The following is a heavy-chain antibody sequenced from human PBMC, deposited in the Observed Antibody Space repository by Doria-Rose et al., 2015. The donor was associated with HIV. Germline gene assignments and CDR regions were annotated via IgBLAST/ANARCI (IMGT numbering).Heavy chain of an antibody. Sequence: QVQLQESGPGLVKPSETLSLTCTVSGGSISSYYWSWIRQPPGKGLEWIGYIYYSGSTNYNPSLKRRVTISVDTSKKQFSLKLSSVTAADTALYYCARDLGYYDSSGAIGAFDIWGQGTMVTVSS. J-gene: IGHJ3*02. V-gene: IGHV4-59*01. CDR2: IYYSGST. D-gene: IGHD3-22*01. CDR3: ARDLGYYDSSGAIGAFDI. CDR1: GGSISSYY.